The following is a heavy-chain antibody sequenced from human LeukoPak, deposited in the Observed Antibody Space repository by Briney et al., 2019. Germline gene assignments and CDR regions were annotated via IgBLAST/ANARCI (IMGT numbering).Heavy chain of an antibody. D-gene: IGHD3-10*01. CDR2: ISGSGGST. J-gene: IGHJ4*02. Sequence: GGSLRLSCAASGFTFNRHWMHWVRQAPGKGLEWVSAISGSGGSTYYADSVKGRFTISRDNSKNTLYLQMNSLRAEDTAVYYCAKDFIPKYYYGSGSLRVPFFDYWGQGTLVTVSS. CDR1: GFTFNRHW. CDR3: AKDFIPKYYYGSGSLRVPFFDY. V-gene: IGHV3-23*01.